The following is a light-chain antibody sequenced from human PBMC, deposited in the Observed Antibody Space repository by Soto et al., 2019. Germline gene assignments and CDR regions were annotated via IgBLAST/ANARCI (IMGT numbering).Light chain of an antibody. V-gene: IGKV3-11*01. CDR3: QQRSNWPIT. CDR1: QSVSSY. CDR2: DAS. J-gene: IGKJ5*01. Sequence: EIVLTQSPATLSLSPGERATLSCRASQSVSSYLAWYQQKPGQAPRLLIYDASNRATGIPARFSGSGSGTDFTLTISSLEPEDVAVYYCQQRSNWPITVGQGTRLEIK.